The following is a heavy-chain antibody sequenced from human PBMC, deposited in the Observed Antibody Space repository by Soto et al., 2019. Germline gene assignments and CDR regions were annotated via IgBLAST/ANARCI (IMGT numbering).Heavy chain of an antibody. J-gene: IGHJ6*02. Sequence: QVQLQESGPGLVKPSQTLSLTCTVSGGSISSGGYYWSWIRQHPGKGLEWIGYIYYSGSTYYNPSLKSRVTISVDTSKNQFSLKLSSVTAADTAVYYCAREILNGAHGYYYYYGMDVWGQGTTVTVSS. CDR2: IYYSGST. D-gene: IGHD2-8*01. CDR1: GGSISSGGYY. V-gene: IGHV4-31*03. CDR3: AREILNGAHGYYYYYGMDV.